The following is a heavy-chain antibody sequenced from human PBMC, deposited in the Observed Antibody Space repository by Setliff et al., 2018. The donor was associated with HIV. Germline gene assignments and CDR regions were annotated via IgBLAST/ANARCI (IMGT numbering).Heavy chain of an antibody. D-gene: IGHD3-10*01. V-gene: IGHV3-72*01. CDR3: ARGRLLWSGSYYYYYMDV. CDR2: SRNKANSYTT. Sequence: GGSLRLSCVASGVTISDHEMGWVRQAPGKGLEWVGRSRNKANSYTTEYAASVKGRFTISRDDSKNSLYLQMNSLKTEDTAVYYCARGRLLWSGSYYYYYMDVWGKGTTGTVS. J-gene: IGHJ6*03. CDR1: GVTISDHE.